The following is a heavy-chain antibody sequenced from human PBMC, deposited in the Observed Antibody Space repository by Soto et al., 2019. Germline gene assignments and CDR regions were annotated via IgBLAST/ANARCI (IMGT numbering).Heavy chain of an antibody. V-gene: IGHV4-34*01. CDR1: GGSFSGYY. CDR3: ARSSGLRLQLDY. CDR2: INHSGST. Sequence: SGTRSLTCAVYGGSFSGYYWSGSRQPPGKGLEWIGEINHSGSTNYNPSLKSRVTISVDTSKNQFSLKLSSVTAADTAVYYCARSSGLRLQLDYWGQGTLVTFSS. D-gene: IGHD4-17*01. J-gene: IGHJ4*02.